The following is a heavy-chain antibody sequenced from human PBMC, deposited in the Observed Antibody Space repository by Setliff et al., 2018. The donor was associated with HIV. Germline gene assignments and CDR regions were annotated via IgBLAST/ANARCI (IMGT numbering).Heavy chain of an antibody. CDR1: GYTFTDYD. CDR2: MNPNSGNT. D-gene: IGHD1-1*01. CDR3: ARGHSGNDY. V-gene: IGHV1-8*02. J-gene: IGHJ4*02. Sequence: ASVKVSCKASGYTFTDYDINWVRQATGQGLEWMGRMNPNSGNTEYAQQFQGRVTMTSNTSISTAYMELSSLRSEDTAIYYCARGHSGNDYWGQGTLVTVSS.